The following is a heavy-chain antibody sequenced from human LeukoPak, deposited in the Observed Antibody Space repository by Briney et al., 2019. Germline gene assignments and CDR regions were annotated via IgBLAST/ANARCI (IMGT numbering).Heavy chain of an antibody. V-gene: IGHV3-23*01. CDR3: AKDRSCTNDMCHGDFDC. D-gene: IGHD2-8*01. Sequence: GGSLRLSCAASGFTFSSYAVSWVRQAPGKGLEWVSSISGSGGSTYSADSVKGRFTISRDNSKNTLYLQMNSLRAEDTALYYCAKDRSCTNDMCHGDFDCWGQGTLVTVSS. J-gene: IGHJ4*02. CDR1: GFTFSSYA. CDR2: ISGSGGST.